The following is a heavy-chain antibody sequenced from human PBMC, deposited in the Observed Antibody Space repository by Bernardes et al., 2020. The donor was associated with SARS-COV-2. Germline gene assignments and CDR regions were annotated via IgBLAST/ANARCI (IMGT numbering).Heavy chain of an antibody. CDR1: GFTSTNSG. CDR2: ISYDGPKK. J-gene: IGHJ6*02. CDR3: AKDEGEYDGNSNGLDYYYYAMDV. V-gene: IGHV3-30*18. D-gene: IGHD3-10*01. Sequence: GGSRRLSCAASGFTSTNSGMHWVRPAPGKGLHRVAVISYDGPKKYYANSMKARFTISRDNSKNTLYLQMNSLRGEHTAVYYCAKDEGEYDGNSNGLDYYYYAMDVWGQGTTVTVSS.